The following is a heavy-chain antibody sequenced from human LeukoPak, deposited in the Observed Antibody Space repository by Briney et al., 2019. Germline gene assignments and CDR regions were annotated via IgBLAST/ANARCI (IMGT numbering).Heavy chain of an antibody. V-gene: IGHV3-11*01. J-gene: IGHJ6*03. Sequence: GGSLRLSCAASGFTFSDYYMSWIRQAPGKGLEWVSYISSSGSTIYYADSVKGRFTISRDNAKNSLYLQMNSLRAEDTAVYYCATMTIRPLYFYYMDVWGKGTTVTVSS. CDR2: ISSSGSTI. CDR1: GFTFSDYY. CDR3: ATMTIRPLYFYYMDV. D-gene: IGHD4/OR15-4a*01.